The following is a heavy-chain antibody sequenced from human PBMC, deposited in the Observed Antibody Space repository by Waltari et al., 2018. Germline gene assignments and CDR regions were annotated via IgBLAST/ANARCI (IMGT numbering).Heavy chain of an antibody. Sequence: QVQLQESGPGLVKPSQTLSLTCTVSGGSISSGSYYWSWIRQPAGKGLEWIGRIYTSGGTNYNPSLKSRVPISVDTSKNQFSLKLSSVTAADTAVYYCARDVAIALDYWGQGTLVTVSS. J-gene: IGHJ4*02. CDR3: ARDVAIALDY. V-gene: IGHV4-61*02. CDR1: GGSISSGSYY. CDR2: IYTSGGT. D-gene: IGHD5-12*01.